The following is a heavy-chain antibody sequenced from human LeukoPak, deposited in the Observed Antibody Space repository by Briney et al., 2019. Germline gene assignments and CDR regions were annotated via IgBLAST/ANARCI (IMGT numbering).Heavy chain of an antibody. J-gene: IGHJ4*02. D-gene: IGHD1-26*01. V-gene: IGHV4-34*01. CDR2: INHSGST. CDR1: GGSFSGYY. Sequence: SETLSLTCAVYGGSFSGYYSSWIRQPPGKGLEWIGEINHSGSTNYNPSLKSRVTISVDTSKNQFSLKLSSVTAADTAVYYCARGREWELLGYYFDYWGQGTLVTVSS. CDR3: ARGREWELLGYYFDY.